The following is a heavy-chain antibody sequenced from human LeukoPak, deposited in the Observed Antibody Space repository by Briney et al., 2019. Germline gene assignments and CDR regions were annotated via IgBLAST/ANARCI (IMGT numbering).Heavy chain of an antibody. CDR3: ARDYLNRYYYDSNGYYFDI. V-gene: IGHV4-59*01. Sequence: PSETLSLTCTVSGGSISSYYWSWIRQPPGKGLEWIGYIYYSGSTNYNPSLKSRVTISVDTSKNQFSLKLSSVTAADTAVYYCARDYLNRYYYDSNGYYFDIWGQGTMVTVSS. J-gene: IGHJ3*02. CDR1: GGSISSYY. CDR2: IYYSGST. D-gene: IGHD3-22*01.